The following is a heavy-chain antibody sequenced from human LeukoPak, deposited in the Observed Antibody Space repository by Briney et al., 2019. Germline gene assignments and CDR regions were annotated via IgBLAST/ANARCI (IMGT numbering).Heavy chain of an antibody. CDR3: ARAPVTTSYYFDY. CDR1: GGSISSSSYY. CDR2: IYYSGST. Sequence: PSETLSLTCTVSGGSISSSSYYWGWIRQPPGKGLEWIGYIYYSGSTNYNPSLKSRVTISVDTSKNQFSLKLSSVTAADTAVYYCARAPVTTSYYFDYWGQGTLVTVSS. D-gene: IGHD4-17*01. V-gene: IGHV4-61*05. J-gene: IGHJ4*02.